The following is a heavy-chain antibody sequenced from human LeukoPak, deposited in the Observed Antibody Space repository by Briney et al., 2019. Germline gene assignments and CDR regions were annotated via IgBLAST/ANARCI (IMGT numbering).Heavy chain of an antibody. J-gene: IGHJ4*02. CDR3: ATSKYSGSY. V-gene: IGHV3-23*01. CDR1: GFTFSSYA. Sequence: GGSLRLSCAASGFTFSSYAMSWVRQAPGKGLEWVSAISGSGGRIYYGASVKGRFTISRDNSKNTLNLQMNSLRAEDTAVYYCATSKYSGSYWGQGTLVTVSS. CDR2: ISGSGGRI. D-gene: IGHD1-26*01.